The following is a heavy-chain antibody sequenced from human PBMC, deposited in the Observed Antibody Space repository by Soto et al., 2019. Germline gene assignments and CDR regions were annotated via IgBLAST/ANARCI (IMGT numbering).Heavy chain of an antibody. J-gene: IGHJ6*02. V-gene: IGHV1-69*08. CDR2: IIPIQNKA. Sequence: SVKLSCKASGGSFISYSFTWVRQAPGQGLEWMGRIIPIQNKANYALKFQDRVTITADRSTRTAYMELRSLRPEDTAVYYCARVTFKELDIVVVPATTLGDYYYGMDVWGQGTTVTVSS. CDR1: GGSFISYS. D-gene: IGHD2-2*03. CDR3: ARVTFKELDIVVVPATTLGDYYYGMDV.